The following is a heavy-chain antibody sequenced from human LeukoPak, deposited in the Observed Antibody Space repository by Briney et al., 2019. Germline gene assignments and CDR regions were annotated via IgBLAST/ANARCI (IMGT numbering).Heavy chain of an antibody. D-gene: IGHD4-23*01. Sequence: GESLKISCKGSGYIFTRYWIGWVRQMPGKGLEWMGIIYPGDSDTRYSPSFQGQVTISADKSISTASLQWSSLKASDTAMYYCARRTGNSFVDYWGQGTLVTVSS. J-gene: IGHJ4*02. CDR2: IYPGDSDT. CDR1: GYIFTRYW. CDR3: ARRTGNSFVDY. V-gene: IGHV5-51*01.